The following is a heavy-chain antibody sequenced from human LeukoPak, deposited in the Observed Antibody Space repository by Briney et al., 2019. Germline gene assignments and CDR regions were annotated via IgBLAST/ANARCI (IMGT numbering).Heavy chain of an antibody. J-gene: IGHJ2*01. CDR1: GGSFSGYY. V-gene: IGHV4-59*10. D-gene: IGHD2-2*02. CDR3: ASGSNIPSIRYFDL. Sequence: SETLSLTCAVYGGSFSGYYWSWIRQPAGKGLEWIGRTYTSGSTNYNPSLKSRVTVSVDTSKNQFSLKLSSVTAADTAVYFCASGSNIPSIRYFDLWGRGTLVTVSS. CDR2: TYTSGST.